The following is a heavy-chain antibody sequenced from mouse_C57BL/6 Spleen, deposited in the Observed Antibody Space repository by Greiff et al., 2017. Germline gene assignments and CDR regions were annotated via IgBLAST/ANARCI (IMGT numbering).Heavy chain of an antibody. CDR3: ARDYGSSYRSLWYFDV. CDR2: IYPGDGDT. Sequence: VKLQESGPELVKPGASVKISCKASGYAFSSSWMNWVKQRPGKGLEWIGRIYPGDGDTNYNGKFKGKATLTADKSSSTAYMQLSSLTSEDSAVYFCARDYGSSYRSLWYFDVWGTGTTVTVSS. CDR1: GYAFSSSW. V-gene: IGHV1-82*01. J-gene: IGHJ1*03. D-gene: IGHD1-1*01.